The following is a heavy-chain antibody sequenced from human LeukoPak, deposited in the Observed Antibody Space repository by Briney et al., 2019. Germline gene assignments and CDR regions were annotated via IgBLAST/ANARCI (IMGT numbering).Heavy chain of an antibody. D-gene: IGHD3-10*01. V-gene: IGHV3-30*14. CDR1: GFTFSSYA. CDR3: ARVTTSGSYKFDY. J-gene: IGHJ4*02. Sequence: GESLRLSCAASGFTFSSYAMHWVRQAPGKGLEWVAVISYDGSNKYYADSVKGRFTISRDNSKNTLYLQMNSLRAEDTAVYYCARVTTSGSYKFDYWGQGTLVTVSS. CDR2: ISYDGSNK.